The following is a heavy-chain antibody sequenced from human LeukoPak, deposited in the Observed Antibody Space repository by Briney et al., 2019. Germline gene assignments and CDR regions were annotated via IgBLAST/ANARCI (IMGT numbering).Heavy chain of an antibody. CDR3: ARSTVVVPGLFDY. CDR2: IIPILGIA. CDR1: GGTFSSYA. J-gene: IGHJ4*02. V-gene: IGHV1-69*04. D-gene: IGHD4-23*01. Sequence: ASVKVSCKASGGTFSSYAISWVRQAPGQGLEWMGRIIPILGIANYAQKFQGRVTITADKSTSTAYMELSSLRSEDTAVYYCARSTVVVPGLFDYWGQGTLVNVSS.